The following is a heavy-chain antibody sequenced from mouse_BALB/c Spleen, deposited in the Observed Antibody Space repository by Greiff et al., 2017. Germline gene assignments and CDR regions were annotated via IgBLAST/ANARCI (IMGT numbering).Heavy chain of an antibody. CDR1: GYTFTSYW. CDR3: ASNYYDYAWFAY. Sequence: QVQLQRPGAELVKPGASVKLSCKASGYTFTSYWMHWVKQRPGQGLEWIGEIDPSDSYTNYNQKFKGKATLTVDKSSSTAYMQLSSLTSEDSAVYYCASNYYDYAWFAYWGQGTLVTVSA. J-gene: IGHJ3*01. CDR2: IDPSDSYT. D-gene: IGHD2-4*01. V-gene: IGHV1-69*02.